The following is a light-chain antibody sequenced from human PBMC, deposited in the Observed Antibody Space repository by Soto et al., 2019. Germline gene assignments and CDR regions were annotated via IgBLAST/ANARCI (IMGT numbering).Light chain of an antibody. CDR3: SSYTSPSTWV. V-gene: IGLV2-14*01. CDR2: EVS. J-gene: IGLJ3*02. CDR1: SSDVGGYKY. Sequence: QSALTQPASVSGSPGQSITISCTGTSSDVGGYKYVSWYQHHPGKAPKLMIYEVSNRPSGVSNRFSASKSGNTASLTISGLQSDDEADYYCSSYTSPSTWVFGGGTKLTVL.